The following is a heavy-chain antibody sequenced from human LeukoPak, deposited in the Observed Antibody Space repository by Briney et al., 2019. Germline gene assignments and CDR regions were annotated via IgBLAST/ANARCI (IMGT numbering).Heavy chain of an antibody. D-gene: IGHD3-3*01. Sequence: PSETLSLTCGVSGGSVINTNWWTWVCQPPGKGLEWIGEVHLDGRTNYNPSLESRLTMSVDVSENQGSLKLTSVTAADTAVYYCAREGGFYRPLDYSGQGTLVTVSS. V-gene: IGHV4-4*02. CDR2: VHLDGRT. J-gene: IGHJ4*02. CDR1: GGSVINTNW. CDR3: AREGGFYRPLDY.